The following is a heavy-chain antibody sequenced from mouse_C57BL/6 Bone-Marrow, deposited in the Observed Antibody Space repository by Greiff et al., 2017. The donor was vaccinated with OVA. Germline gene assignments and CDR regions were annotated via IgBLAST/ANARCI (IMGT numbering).Heavy chain of an antibody. CDR1: GYSITSGYD. J-gene: IGHJ4*01. CDR2: ISYSGST. D-gene: IGHD2-3*01. CDR3: ARFGGYYSYYAMDY. Sequence: EVQLQESGPGMVKPSQSLSLTCTVTGYSITSGYDWHWIRHFPGNKLEWMGYISYSGSTNYNPSLKSRISITHDTSKNHFFLKLNSVTTEDTATYYCARFGGYYSYYAMDYWGQGTSVTVSS. V-gene: IGHV3-1*01.